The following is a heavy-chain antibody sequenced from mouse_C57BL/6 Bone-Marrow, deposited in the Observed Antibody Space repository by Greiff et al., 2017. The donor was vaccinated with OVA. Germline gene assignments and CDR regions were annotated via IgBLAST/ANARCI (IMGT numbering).Heavy chain of an antibody. D-gene: IGHD1-1*01. J-gene: IGHJ4*01. CDR2: ISYDGSN. CDR3: ARNGSSFYYAMDY. V-gene: IGHV3-6*01. CDR1: GYSITSGYY. Sequence: DVKLQESGPGLVKPSQSLSLTCSVTGYSITSGYYWNWIRQFPGNKLEWMGYISYDGSNNYNPSLKNRISITRDTSKNQFFLKLNSVTTEDTATYYCARNGSSFYYAMDYWGQGTSVTVSS.